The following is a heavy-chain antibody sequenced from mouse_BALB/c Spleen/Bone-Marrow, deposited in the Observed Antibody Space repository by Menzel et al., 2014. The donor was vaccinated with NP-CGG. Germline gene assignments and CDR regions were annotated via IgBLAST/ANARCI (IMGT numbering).Heavy chain of an antibody. V-gene: IGHV1-77*01. D-gene: IGHD2-1*01. CDR3: ARLDGNYRYAMDY. Sequence: VNLVESGPELVKPGASVKMSCKASGYTFTDYVITWVKQRTGQGLEWIGKIYPGSGSTYYNEKFKGKATLTADKSSNTAYMQLGSLTSEDSAVYFCARLDGNYRYAMDYWGQGTSVTVSS. CDR1: GYTFTDYV. J-gene: IGHJ4*01. CDR2: IYPGSGST.